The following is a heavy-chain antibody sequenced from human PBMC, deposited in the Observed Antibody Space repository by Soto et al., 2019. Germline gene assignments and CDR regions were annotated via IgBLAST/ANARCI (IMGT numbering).Heavy chain of an antibody. V-gene: IGHV5-51*01. Sequence: GESLKISCKGSGYNFASYWIGWVRQMPGKGLEWMGIIYPGDSQTTYSPFFQGQVTFSVNRSISTAYLQWSSLKASDTAIYYCARHHWQLFSTINYWGQGTLVTVSS. J-gene: IGHJ4*02. D-gene: IGHD5-12*01. CDR1: GYNFASYW. CDR2: IYPGDSQT. CDR3: ARHHWQLFSTINY.